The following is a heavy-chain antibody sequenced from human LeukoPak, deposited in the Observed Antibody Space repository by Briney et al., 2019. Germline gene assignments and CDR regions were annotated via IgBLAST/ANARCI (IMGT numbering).Heavy chain of an antibody. Sequence: GASVKVSCKASGYTLTGYYMHWVRQAPGQGLEWMGWINPNSGGTNYAQKFQGRVTMTRDTSSSTAYMELSSLRSEDTAVYYCATDLSVRGAKGVVDYWGQGTLVTVSS. J-gene: IGHJ4*02. CDR3: ATDLSVRGAKGVVDY. CDR1: GYTLTGYY. D-gene: IGHD3-10*01. V-gene: IGHV1-2*02. CDR2: INPNSGGT.